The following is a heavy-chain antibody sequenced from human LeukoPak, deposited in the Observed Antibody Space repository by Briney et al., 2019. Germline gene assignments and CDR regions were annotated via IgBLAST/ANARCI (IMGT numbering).Heavy chain of an antibody. V-gene: IGHV4-39*01. Sequence: SETLSLTCTVSGGSISSSTYYWGWIRQPPGKGLEWIGSIYYSGTTYYNPSLKSRVTISVDTSKNQFSLKLTSVTAADTAVYYCARARYYYYYMDVWGKGTAVTVSS. J-gene: IGHJ6*03. CDR1: GGSISSSTYY. CDR3: ARARYYYYYMDV. CDR2: IYYSGTT.